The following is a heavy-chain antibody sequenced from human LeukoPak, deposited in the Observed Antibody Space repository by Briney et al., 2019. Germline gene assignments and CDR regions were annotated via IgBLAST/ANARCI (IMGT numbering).Heavy chain of an antibody. CDR3: AKDRGYSGYDSFDY. CDR1: GFTFSSCA. J-gene: IGHJ4*02. V-gene: IGHV3-23*01. D-gene: IGHD5-12*01. CDR2: ISGSGGST. Sequence: GGSLRLSCAASGFTFSSCAMSWVRQAPGKGLGWVSAISGSGGSTYYADSVKGRFTISRDNSKNTLSLQMNSLRAEDTAVYYCAKDRGYSGYDSFDYWGQGTLVTVSS.